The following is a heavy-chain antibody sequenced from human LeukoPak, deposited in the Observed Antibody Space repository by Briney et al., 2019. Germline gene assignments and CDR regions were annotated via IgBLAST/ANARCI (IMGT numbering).Heavy chain of an antibody. CDR3: VRTDSSGWYLWFDP. CDR1: GFSLRTSGMC. V-gene: IGHV4-61*03. Sequence: SGPTLVNPTQTLTLTCTFSGFSLRTSGMCVSWIRQPPGKGLEWIGHIYYSGSTKYNPSLKSRVTISLDKSKNHFSLKLTSVTAADTAVYYCVRTDSSGWYLWFDPWGQGTLVTVSS. J-gene: IGHJ5*02. CDR2: IYYSGST. D-gene: IGHD6-19*01.